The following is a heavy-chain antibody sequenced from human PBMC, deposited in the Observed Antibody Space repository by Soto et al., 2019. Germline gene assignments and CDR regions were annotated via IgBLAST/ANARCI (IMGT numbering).Heavy chain of an antibody. V-gene: IGHV3-21*01. J-gene: IGHJ3*02. CDR2: ISSSSSYI. CDR3: ARGGYSYGPGDGELII. Sequence: EVQLVESGGGLVKPGGSLRLSCAASGFTFSSYSMNWVRQAPGKGLEWVSSISSSSSYIYYADSVKGRFTISRDNAKNSLYLQMNSLRAEDTAVYYCARGGYSYGPGDGELIIFGQGTMVTVSS. CDR1: GFTFSSYS. D-gene: IGHD5-18*01.